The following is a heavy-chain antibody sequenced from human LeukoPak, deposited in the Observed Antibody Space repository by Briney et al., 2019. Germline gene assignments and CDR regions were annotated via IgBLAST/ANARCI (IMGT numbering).Heavy chain of an antibody. Sequence: ASVKVSCKASGYTLTSYYMHWVRQAPGQRLEWMGWINAGNGNTKYSQKFQGRVTITRDTSASTAYMELSSLRSEDTAVYYCASLTGDDAFDIWGQGTMVTVSS. V-gene: IGHV1-3*01. CDR2: INAGNGNT. CDR1: GYTLTSYY. J-gene: IGHJ3*02. CDR3: ASLTGDDAFDI. D-gene: IGHD3-10*01.